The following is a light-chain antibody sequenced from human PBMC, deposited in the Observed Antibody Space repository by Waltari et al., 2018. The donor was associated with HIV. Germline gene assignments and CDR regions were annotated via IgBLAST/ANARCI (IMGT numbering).Light chain of an antibody. Sequence: QSALTQPASVSGSPGQSITISCTGTSRDVGSYNLVSWYQQHPGKAPKLMIYEGSKRPSGVSNRFSGSKSGNTASLTISGLQAEDEADYYCFSYAGSSTLVFGGGTKLTVL. CDR3: FSYAGSSTLV. CDR1: SRDVGSYNL. J-gene: IGLJ3*02. V-gene: IGLV2-23*01. CDR2: EGS.